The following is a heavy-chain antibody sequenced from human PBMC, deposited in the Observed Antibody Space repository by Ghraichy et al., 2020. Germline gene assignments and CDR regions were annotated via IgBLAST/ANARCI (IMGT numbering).Heavy chain of an antibody. CDR1: GGSISSSSYY. D-gene: IGHD3-22*01. Sequence: SETLSLTCTVSGGSISSSSYYWCWIRQPPGKGLEWIGSIYYSGSTYYNPSLKSRVTISVDTSKNQFSLKLSSVTAADTAVYYCARHLEYYYDSSGYWYWGQGTLVTVSS. J-gene: IGHJ4*02. CDR3: ARHLEYYYDSSGYWY. V-gene: IGHV4-39*01. CDR2: IYYSGST.